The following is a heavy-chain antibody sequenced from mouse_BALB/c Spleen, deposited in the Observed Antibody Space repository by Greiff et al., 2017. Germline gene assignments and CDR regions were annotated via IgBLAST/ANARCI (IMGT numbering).Heavy chain of an antibody. CDR3: ARRGLDYAMDY. Sequence: VQRVESGAELMKPGASVKISCKATGYTFSSYWIEWVRQRPGHGLEWIGEILPGSGSTNYNEKFKGKATFTADTSSNTAYMQLSSLTSEDSAVYYCARRGLDYAMDYWGQGTSVTVSS. J-gene: IGHJ4*01. D-gene: IGHD3-3*01. CDR2: ILPGSGST. V-gene: IGHV1-9*01. CDR1: GYTFSSYW.